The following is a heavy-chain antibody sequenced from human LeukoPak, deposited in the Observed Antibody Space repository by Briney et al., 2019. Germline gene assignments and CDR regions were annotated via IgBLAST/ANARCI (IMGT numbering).Heavy chain of an antibody. CDR3: AKDTWQRLRDVDY. V-gene: IGHV3-23*01. CDR1: GFTFSSYA. D-gene: IGHD6-25*01. CDR2: ISGSGGNT. Sequence: GGSLRLSCAASGFTFSSYAMSWVRQAPGKGLEWVSAISGSGGNTYYADSVKGRFTISRDNAKNSLYLQMNSLRAEDTALYYCAKDTWQRLRDVDYWGQGTLVTVSS. J-gene: IGHJ4*02.